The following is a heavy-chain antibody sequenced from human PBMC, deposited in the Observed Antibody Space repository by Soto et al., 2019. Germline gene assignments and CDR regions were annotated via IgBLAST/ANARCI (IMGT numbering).Heavy chain of an antibody. CDR1: GFPFSSYE. J-gene: IGHJ4*02. CDR2: ISSSGSNT. CDR3: VREAALDSFDQ. D-gene: IGHD1-1*01. V-gene: IGHV3-48*03. Sequence: PGGSLRLSCAASGFPFSSYEMNWVRQAPGKGLEWVSHISSSGSNTYYPDSVKGRFTISRDNAKNSLFLQMNSLRAEDTAVYYCVREAALDSFDQWGQGTLVTVSS.